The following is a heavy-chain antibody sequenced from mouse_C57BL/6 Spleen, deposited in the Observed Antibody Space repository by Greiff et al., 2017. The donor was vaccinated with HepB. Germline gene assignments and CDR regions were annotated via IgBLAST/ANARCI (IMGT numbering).Heavy chain of an antibody. J-gene: IGHJ3*01. D-gene: IGHD2-3*01. Sequence: VQLQQPGAELVMPGASVKLSCKASGYTFTSYWMHWVKQRPGQGLEWIGEIDPSDSYTNYNQKFKGKSTLTVDKSSSTAYMQLSSLTSEDSAVYYCARTLYDGYYGFAYWGQGTLVTVSA. CDR2: IDPSDSYT. CDR1: GYTFTSYW. CDR3: ARTLYDGYYGFAY. V-gene: IGHV1-69*01.